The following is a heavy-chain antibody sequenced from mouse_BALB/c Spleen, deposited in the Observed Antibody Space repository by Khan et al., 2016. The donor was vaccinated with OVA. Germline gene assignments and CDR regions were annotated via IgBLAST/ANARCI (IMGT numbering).Heavy chain of an antibody. J-gene: IGHJ2*01. V-gene: IGHV3-2*02. Sequence: VQLKQSGPGLVKPSQSLSLTCTVTGYSITTDYAWNWIRQFPGNKLEWMGFISYSGNTKYNPSLKSRISITRDTSKNQFFLQLKPVTTEDTARYYWTRVYGGDFDYWGQGTTLTVSS. CDR2: ISYSGNT. D-gene: IGHD1-1*01. CDR3: TRVYGGDFDY. CDR1: GYSITTDYA.